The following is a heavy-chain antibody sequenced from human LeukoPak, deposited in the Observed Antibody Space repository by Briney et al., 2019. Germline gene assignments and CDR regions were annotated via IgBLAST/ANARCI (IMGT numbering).Heavy chain of an antibody. D-gene: IGHD6-6*01. J-gene: IGHJ4*02. CDR1: GYTFTGYY. CDR3: ARAIAARLYFDY. CDR2: INPNSGGT. V-gene: IGHV1-2*02. Sequence: ASVKVSCKASGYTFTGYYMYWVRQAPGQGLEWMGWINPNSGGTNYAQKFQGRVTMTRDTSISTAYMELSRLRSDDTAVYYCARAIAARLYFDYWGQGTLVTVSS.